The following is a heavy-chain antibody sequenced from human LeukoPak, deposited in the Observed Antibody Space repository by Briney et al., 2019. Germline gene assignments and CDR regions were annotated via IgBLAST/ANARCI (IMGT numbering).Heavy chain of an antibody. D-gene: IGHD3-10*01. V-gene: IGHV3-23*01. J-gene: IGHJ4*02. CDR2: ITLVGGT. CDR1: GLTFSTYA. Sequence: GGSLRLSCAASGLTFSTYAMNWVRQAPGNGLEWVSTITLVGGTYYADSVKGRFTVSRDNSKNTLYLQMNTLRAEDTALYYCARDRGDSNWPNFDYWGQGTLVTVSS. CDR3: ARDRGDSNWPNFDY.